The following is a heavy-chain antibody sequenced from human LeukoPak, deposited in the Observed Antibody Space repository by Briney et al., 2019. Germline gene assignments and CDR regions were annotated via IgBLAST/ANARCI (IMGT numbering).Heavy chain of an antibody. CDR1: GFTFSRNW. CDR2: INGDGSST. Sequence: GGSLRLSCEASGFTFSRNWMHWVRQAPGKGLVWVSRINGDGSSTSYADSVKGRFTVSRDNAKNTLYLQMYSLRAEDTAVYYCSGAYYHPTGDWGQGTLVTVSS. J-gene: IGHJ4*02. V-gene: IGHV3-74*01. CDR3: SGAYYHPTGD. D-gene: IGHD1-26*01.